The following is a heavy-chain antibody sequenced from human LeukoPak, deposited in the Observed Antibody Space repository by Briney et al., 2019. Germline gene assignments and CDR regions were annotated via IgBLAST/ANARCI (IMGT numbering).Heavy chain of an antibody. D-gene: IGHD6-13*01. CDR3: ARKSIAAAGYYFDY. J-gene: IGHJ4*02. V-gene: IGHV5-51*01. Sequence: GESLQSSCKGSGYSFTSYWIGWVRRMPGKGLEWMGIIYPGDSDTRYSPSFQGQVTISADKSISTAYLQWSSLKASDTAMYYCARKSIAAAGYYFDYWGQGTLVTVSS. CDR1: GYSFTSYW. CDR2: IYPGDSDT.